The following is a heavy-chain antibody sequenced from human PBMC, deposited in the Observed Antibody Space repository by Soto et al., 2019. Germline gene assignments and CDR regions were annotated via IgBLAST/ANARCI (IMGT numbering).Heavy chain of an antibody. J-gene: IGHJ4*02. D-gene: IGHD3-22*01. V-gene: IGHV1-46*01. CDR1: GYSFTRYY. Sequence: VSLKTSGYSFTRYYLHGGRQAPGQGLEWMGIINPSDGSTSFAQKFQARVTLTRDTSTSTVYMELSSLRSEDTAVYYCARPLNYYDSSGSFASWGQGTLVTVSS. CDR2: INPSDGST. CDR3: ARPLNYYDSSGSFAS.